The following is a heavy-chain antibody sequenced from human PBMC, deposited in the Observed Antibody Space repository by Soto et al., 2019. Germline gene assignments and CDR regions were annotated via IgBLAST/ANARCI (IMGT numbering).Heavy chain of an antibody. J-gene: IGHJ4*02. CDR2: IIPILGIA. CDR1: GGTFSSYT. CDR3: AREEYYYGSGAFFDY. V-gene: IGHV1-69*08. D-gene: IGHD3-10*01. Sequence: QVQLVQSGAEVKKPGSSVKVSCKASGGTFSSYTISWVRQAPGQGLEWMGRIIPILGIANYTQKFQGRVTITADNSTSTAYMELSSLRSEDTAVYCCAREEYYYGSGAFFDYWGQGTLVTVSS.